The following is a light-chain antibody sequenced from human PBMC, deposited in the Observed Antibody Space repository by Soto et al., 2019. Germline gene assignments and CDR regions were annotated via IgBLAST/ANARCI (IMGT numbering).Light chain of an antibody. CDR2: GAS. CDR3: HQYGSLYT. CDR1: QSVSSSY. V-gene: IGKV3-20*01. J-gene: IGKJ2*01. Sequence: EIVLTQSPGTLSLSPGERATHSCRASQSVSSSYLAWYQQKPGQAPRLLIYGASSRATGIPDRFSGSGSGTDFTLTISRPEPEDFAVYYCHQYGSLYTFGQGTKLEIK.